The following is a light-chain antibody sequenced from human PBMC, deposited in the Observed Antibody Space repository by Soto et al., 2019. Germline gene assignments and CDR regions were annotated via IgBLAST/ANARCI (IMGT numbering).Light chain of an antibody. CDR1: SSDVGGYDY. Sequence: QSVLTQPASVSGSPGQSIAISCTGTSSDVGGYDYVSWYQQHPDKAPKLMIYEVTKRPSGVSNRFSGSKSGNTASLTISGLQPEDEADYYCSSHTSGSTRGFGSGNKVTVL. J-gene: IGLJ1*01. CDR2: EVT. V-gene: IGLV2-14*01. CDR3: SSHTSGSTRG.